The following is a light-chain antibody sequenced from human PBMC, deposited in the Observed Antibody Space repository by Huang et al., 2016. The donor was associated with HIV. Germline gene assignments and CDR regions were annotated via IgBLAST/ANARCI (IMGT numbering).Light chain of an antibody. CDR3: QQYNSWPPLIT. Sequence: EIVLTQSPATLSVSPGEGATLSCRASQSVSTNLAWYQQRPGQAPRLLIFHASSRATGIPARFSGSGSGTEFTLTISSLQSEDFAVYYCQQYNSWPPLITFGQGTRLEMK. J-gene: IGKJ5*01. V-gene: IGKV3-15*01. CDR1: QSVSTN. CDR2: HAS.